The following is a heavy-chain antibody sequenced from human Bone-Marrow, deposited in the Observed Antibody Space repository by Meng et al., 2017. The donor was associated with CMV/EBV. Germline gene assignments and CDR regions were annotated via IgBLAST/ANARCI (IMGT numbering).Heavy chain of an antibody. Sequence: GESLKISCAASGFTFDDYGMSWVRQAPGKGLEWVSVIYSGGSTYYADSVKGRFTISRDNSKNTLYLQMNSLRAEDTAVYYCARAIAAADPFFDYWGQGTLVTVSS. D-gene: IGHD6-13*01. V-gene: IGHV3-53*01. CDR2: IYSGGST. J-gene: IGHJ4*02. CDR1: GFTFDDYG. CDR3: ARAIAAADPFFDY.